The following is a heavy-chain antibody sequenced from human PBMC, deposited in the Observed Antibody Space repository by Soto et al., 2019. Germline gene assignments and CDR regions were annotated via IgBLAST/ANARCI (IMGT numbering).Heavy chain of an antibody. CDR3: TRHAVQYCGGDCYLLPYFDL. V-gene: IGHV3-73*02. J-gene: IGHJ2*01. CDR1: GFTFSGSA. CDR2: IRSKANNYAT. D-gene: IGHD2-21*02. Sequence: EVQLVESGGGLVQPGGSLKLSCAASGFTFSGSAVHWVRQASGKGLEWVGRIRSKANNYATVYAASVKGRFTISRDDSKSTAYLQMNSLKTEDTAVYYCTRHAVQYCGGDCYLLPYFDLWGRGTLATVSS.